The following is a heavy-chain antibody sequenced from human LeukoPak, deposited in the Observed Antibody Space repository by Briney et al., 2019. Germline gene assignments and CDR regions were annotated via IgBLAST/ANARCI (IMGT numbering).Heavy chain of an antibody. CDR2: IRYDGSNK. CDR3: AKGYGREASYYYYYMDV. CDR1: GFTFSSYG. Sequence: PGGSLRLSCGASGFTFSSYGMHWVRQAPGKGLEWVAFIRYDGSNKYYADSVKGRFTISRDNSKNTLYLQMNSLRAEDTAVYYCAKGYGREASYYYYYMDVWGKGTTVTISS. D-gene: IGHD1-26*01. V-gene: IGHV3-30*02. J-gene: IGHJ6*03.